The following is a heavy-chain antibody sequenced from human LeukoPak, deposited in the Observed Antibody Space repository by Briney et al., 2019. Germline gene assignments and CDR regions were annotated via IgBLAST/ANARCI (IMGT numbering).Heavy chain of an antibody. D-gene: IGHD4-11*01. V-gene: IGHV1-8*02. CDR1: GGTFSSYA. Sequence: ASVKVSCKASGGTFSSYAISWVRQAPGQGLEWMGWMNPNSGNTGYAQKFQGRVTMTRNTSISTAYMELSSLRSEDTAVYYCARGRYSNPYGMDVWGQGTTVTVSS. J-gene: IGHJ6*02. CDR3: ARGRYSNPYGMDV. CDR2: MNPNSGNT.